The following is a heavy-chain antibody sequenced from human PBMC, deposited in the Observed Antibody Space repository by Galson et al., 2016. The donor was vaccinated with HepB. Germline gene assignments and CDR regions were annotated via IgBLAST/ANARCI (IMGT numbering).Heavy chain of an antibody. J-gene: IGHJ2*01. CDR2: IYPDDSDT. CDR3: ARHVYSSSWYEKTEYWYFDL. V-gene: IGHV5-51*01. D-gene: IGHD6-13*01. Sequence: QSGAEVKKPGESLKISCEGSGYRFTSYWIAWVRQMPGKGLEWMGIIYPDDSDTRYSPSFQGQVTISADKSISTAYLQWSSLKAWDTAKYYCARHVYSSSWYEKTEYWYFDLWGRGTLVTVSS. CDR1: GYRFTSYW.